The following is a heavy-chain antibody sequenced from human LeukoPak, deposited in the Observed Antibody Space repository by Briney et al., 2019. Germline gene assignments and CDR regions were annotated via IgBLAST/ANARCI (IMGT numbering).Heavy chain of an antibody. D-gene: IGHD2-21*02. CDR3: AHLLAYCGGDCYTNNWFDP. CDR2: IYWNDDK. CDR1: GFSLSTSGVG. Sequence: SGPTLVNPTQTLTLTCTFSGFSLSTSGVGVGWIRQPPGKALEWLALIYWNDDKRYSPSLKSRLTITKDTSKNQVVLTVTNMDPVDTATYYCAHLLAYCGGDCYTNNWFDPWGQGTLVTVSS. J-gene: IGHJ5*02. V-gene: IGHV2-5*01.